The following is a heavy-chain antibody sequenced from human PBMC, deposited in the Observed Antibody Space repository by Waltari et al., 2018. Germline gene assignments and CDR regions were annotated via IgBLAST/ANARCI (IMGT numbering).Heavy chain of an antibody. V-gene: IGHV4-30-4*08. CDR3: ARRTIVATTYYYYYGMDV. D-gene: IGHD5-12*01. Sequence: VQLPESGPALVKPSQTLSLTCTVSGGSISSGDYSWSCLRQPPGKGLEWSGYIYYSGSTYYNPSRKSRVTISVDTSKNQFSLKLSSVTAADTAVYYCARRTIVATTYYYYYGMDVWGQGTTVTVSS. CDR2: IYYSGST. J-gene: IGHJ6*02. CDR1: GGSISSGDYS.